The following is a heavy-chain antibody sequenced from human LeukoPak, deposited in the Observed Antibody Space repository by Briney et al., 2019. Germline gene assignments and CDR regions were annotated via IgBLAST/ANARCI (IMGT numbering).Heavy chain of an antibody. V-gene: IGHV3-23*01. CDR1: GLTLSSNA. CDR2: ISGSGGST. J-gene: IGHJ4*02. CDR3: AKVYGSGSYSLPFDY. Sequence: PGRSLRPSCAPSGLTLSSNAMSWVSQPPRKWLEWVSAISGSGGSTYYADSVKGRFTISRDNSKNTLYLQMNSLRAEDTAVYYCAKVYGSGSYSLPFDYWGQGTLVTVSS. D-gene: IGHD3-10*01.